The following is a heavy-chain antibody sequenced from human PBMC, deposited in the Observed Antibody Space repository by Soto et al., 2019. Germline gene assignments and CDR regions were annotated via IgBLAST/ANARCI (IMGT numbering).Heavy chain of an antibody. CDR2: IYYSGST. J-gene: IGHJ4*02. Sequence: SETMSLTSTVSGGSISSYYWSWIRQHPGKGLEWIGYIYYSGSTNYNPSLKSRVTISVDTSKNQFSLKLSSVTAADTAVYYCARPHPDGFFDYWGQGTLVTVSS. CDR3: ARPHPDGFFDY. V-gene: IGHV4-59*08. CDR1: GGSISSYY.